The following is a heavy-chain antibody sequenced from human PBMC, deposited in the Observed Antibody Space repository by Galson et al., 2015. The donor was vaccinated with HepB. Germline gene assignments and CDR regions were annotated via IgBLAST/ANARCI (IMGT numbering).Heavy chain of an antibody. D-gene: IGHD6-13*01. CDR2: ISISGST. Sequence: LRLSCAASGFTFSDNHMSWIRQAPGKGLEWVSYISISGSTNYADSVKGRFTISRDNVKNSLYLRMNSLRVEDTAMYYCARGRSRGGKIDYWGQGTLVTVSS. CDR3: ARGRSRGGKIDY. V-gene: IGHV3-11*06. CDR1: GFTFSDNH. J-gene: IGHJ4*02.